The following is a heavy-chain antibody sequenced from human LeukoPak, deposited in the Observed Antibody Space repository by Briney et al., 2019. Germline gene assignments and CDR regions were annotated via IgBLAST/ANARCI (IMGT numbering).Heavy chain of an antibody. V-gene: IGHV3-53*01. CDR3: ASRDGYNLHLGY. CDR1: GFTVSSNY. Sequence: GGSLRLSCAASGFTVSSNYMSWVRQAPGKGLEWVSVIYSGGSTYYADSVKGRFTISRDNSKNTLYLQMNSLRAEDTAVYYCASRDGYNLHLGYWGQGTLVTVSS. J-gene: IGHJ4*02. CDR2: IYSGGST. D-gene: IGHD5-24*01.